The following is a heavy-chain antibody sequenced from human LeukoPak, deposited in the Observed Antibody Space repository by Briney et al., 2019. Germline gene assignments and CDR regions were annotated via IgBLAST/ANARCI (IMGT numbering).Heavy chain of an antibody. D-gene: IGHD2-21*02. CDR1: GGSISSYY. CDR2: IYYSGST. CDR3: ARVRWCGGDCYYFDY. J-gene: IGHJ4*02. Sequence: SETLSLTCTVSGGSISSYYWSWIRQPPGKGLEWIGYIYYSGSTNYNPSLKSRVTISVDRSKNQFSLKLSSVTAADTAVYYCARVRWCGGDCYYFDYWGQGTLVTVSS. V-gene: IGHV4-59*12.